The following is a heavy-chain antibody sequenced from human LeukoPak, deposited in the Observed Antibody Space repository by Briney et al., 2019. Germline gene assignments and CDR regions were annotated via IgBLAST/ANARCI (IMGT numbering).Heavy chain of an antibody. D-gene: IGHD2-2*01. V-gene: IGHV3-30-3*01. CDR1: GFTFSSYA. Sequence: GGSLRLSCAASGFTFSSYAMHWVRQAPGKGLEWVAVISYDGSNKYYADSVKGRFTISRDNSKNTLYLQMNSLRAEDTAVYYCARRTESKCFDLWGQGTLVTVSS. CDR3: ARRTESKCFDL. J-gene: IGHJ4*02. CDR2: ISYDGSNK.